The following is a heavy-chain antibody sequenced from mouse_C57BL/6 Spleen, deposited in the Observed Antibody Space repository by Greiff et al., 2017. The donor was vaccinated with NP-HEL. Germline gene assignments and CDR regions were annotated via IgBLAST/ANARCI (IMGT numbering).Heavy chain of an antibody. D-gene: IGHD3-2*02. Sequence: QVQLQQSGAELVKPGASVKISCKASGYAFSSYWMNWVKQRPGKGLEWIGQIYPGDGDTNYNGKFKGKATLTADKSSSTAYMQLSSLTSEDSAVYFCAREGDSSGYPYYWGQGTTLTVSS. V-gene: IGHV1-80*01. CDR3: AREGDSSGYPYY. CDR1: GYAFSSYW. J-gene: IGHJ2*01. CDR2: IYPGDGDT.